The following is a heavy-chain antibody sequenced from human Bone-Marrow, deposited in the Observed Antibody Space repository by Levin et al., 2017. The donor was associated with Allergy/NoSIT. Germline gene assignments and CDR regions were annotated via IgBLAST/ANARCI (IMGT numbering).Heavy chain of an antibody. CDR2: INYDGSRK. Sequence: GGSLRLSCAASGFTFTNYWMHWVRQAPGKGLVWVSRINYDGSRKDYADSVKGRFTISRDSATYTLYLQMNSLRGEDTGVYFCARVRCNGGDCYHYYGMDVWGQGTAVTVSS. J-gene: IGHJ6*02. CDR1: GFTFTNYW. V-gene: IGHV3-74*01. CDR3: ARVRCNGGDCYHYYGMDV. D-gene: IGHD2-21*02.